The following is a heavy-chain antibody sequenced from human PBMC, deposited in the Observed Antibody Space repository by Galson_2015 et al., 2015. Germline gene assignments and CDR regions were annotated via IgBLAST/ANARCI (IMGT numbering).Heavy chain of an antibody. CDR2: SGDSGDNT. Sequence: ALRLSCAVSGFTFSSYAMGWVRQAPGTGLEGVSSSGDSGDNTKYADSVKGRFTISRDNSKNTLYLQMNSLRGDDTAVYYCAKGGPYCSGGNCHGVFDSWGQGTLVTVSS. D-gene: IGHD2-15*01. CDR1: GFTFSSYA. V-gene: IGHV3-23*01. CDR3: AKGGPYCSGGNCHGVFDS. J-gene: IGHJ4*02.